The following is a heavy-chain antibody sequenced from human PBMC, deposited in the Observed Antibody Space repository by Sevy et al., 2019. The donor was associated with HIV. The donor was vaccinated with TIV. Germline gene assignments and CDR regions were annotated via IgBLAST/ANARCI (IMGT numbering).Heavy chain of an antibody. J-gene: IGHJ6*02. D-gene: IGHD6-19*01. CDR1: GGSISSGGYS. V-gene: IGHV4-30-2*01. CDR3: ATGSSGRYYYYYGMDV. CDR2: IYHSGST. Sequence: SETLSLTCAVSGGSISSGGYSWSWIRQPPGKGLEWIGYIYHSGSTYYNPSLKSRVTISVDRSKNQFSLKLSSVTAADTAVYYCATGSSGRYYYYYGMDVWGQGTTVTVSS.